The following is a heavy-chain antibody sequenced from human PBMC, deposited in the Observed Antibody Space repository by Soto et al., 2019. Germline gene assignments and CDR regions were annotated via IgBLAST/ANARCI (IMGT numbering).Heavy chain of an antibody. Sequence: QLHLVQSGAVVKKPGASVTVSCSASGYPVTAYYMHWVRQAPGRGLEWMGGINPATGAAKYTQTFQVRVTMTRDTSTSTVFMELSCLTLEDTPVFYCAREGGVGVAGSAAFDMWGQGTLVTVSS. V-gene: IGHV1-2*02. CDR3: AREGGVGVAGSAAFDM. D-gene: IGHD3-3*01. CDR1: GYPVTAYY. CDR2: INPATGAA. J-gene: IGHJ3*02.